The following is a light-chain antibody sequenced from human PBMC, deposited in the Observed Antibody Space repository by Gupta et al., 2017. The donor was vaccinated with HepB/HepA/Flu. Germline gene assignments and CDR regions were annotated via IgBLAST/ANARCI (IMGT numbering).Light chain of an antibody. CDR3: QQRSNWPVT. CDR2: DAS. V-gene: IGKV3-11*01. J-gene: IGKJ1*01. CDR1: QRVSRY. Sequence: EIVLTQPPATVSLSPGERATLSCRASQRVSRYLAWYQQKPGQAPRLLIYDASNRATGIPARSSGSGSGTDFTLTISSLEPEDFAVYYCQQRSNWPVTFGQGTKVEIK.